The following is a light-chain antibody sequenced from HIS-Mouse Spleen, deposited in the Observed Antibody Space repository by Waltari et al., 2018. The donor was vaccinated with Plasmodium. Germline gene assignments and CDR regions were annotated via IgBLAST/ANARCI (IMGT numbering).Light chain of an antibody. J-gene: IGKJ3*01. CDR1: QSVRSN. CDR2: GAS. V-gene: IGKV3-15*01. CDR3: QQYNNLSFT. Sequence: EIEMTQSPATLSASPGERATLPGRASQSVRSNLAWYQQKPGKAPRLLIYGASTRDTGIPARFSGSGSGTEFTLTISSLQSEDFAVYYCQQYNNLSFTFGPGTKVDIK.